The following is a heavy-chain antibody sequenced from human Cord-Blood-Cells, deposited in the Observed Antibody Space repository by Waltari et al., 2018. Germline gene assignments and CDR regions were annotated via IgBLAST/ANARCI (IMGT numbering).Heavy chain of an antibody. D-gene: IGHD6-13*01. Sequence: EVQLVESGGVVVQPGGSLRLSCAASGLNFDGYALHWVRQAPGKGLEGVSLISWDGGSTYYADSWKGLCTISRDNSKNSLYLQMNSLRAEDTALYYCAKGAAAGNWFDPWGQGTLVTVSS. CDR2: ISWDGGST. CDR3: AKGAAAGNWFDP. J-gene: IGHJ5*02. CDR1: GLNFDGYA. V-gene: IGHV3-43D*03.